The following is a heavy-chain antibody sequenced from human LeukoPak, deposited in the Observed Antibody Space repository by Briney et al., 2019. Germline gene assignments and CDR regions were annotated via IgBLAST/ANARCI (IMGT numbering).Heavy chain of an antibody. D-gene: IGHD6-6*01. V-gene: IGHV3-72*01. Sequence: PGGSLRLSCAASGSTFSSYAMSWVRQAPGKGLEWVGRTRNKANSYTTEYAASVKGRFTISRDDSKNSLYLQMNSLKTEDTAVYYCARSSWGAFDIWGQGTMVTVSS. CDR1: GSTFSSYA. J-gene: IGHJ3*02. CDR2: TRNKANSYTT. CDR3: ARSSWGAFDI.